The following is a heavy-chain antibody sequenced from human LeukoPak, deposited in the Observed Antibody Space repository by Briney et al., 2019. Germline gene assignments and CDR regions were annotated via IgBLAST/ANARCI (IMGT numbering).Heavy chain of an antibody. J-gene: IGHJ4*02. CDR1: GFSISTYG. CDR3: AQDFWSFRDY. V-gene: IGHV3-30*02. D-gene: IGHD3-3*01. CDR2: IQNNGNDK. Sequence: PGGSLRLSCAASGFSISTYGIHWNRQAPGKGLEWVAFIQNNGNDKYYADSVKGRFTISRDNSKNTVYLQMNSLRPEDTAVYYCAQDFWSFRDYWGQGTLVTVSS.